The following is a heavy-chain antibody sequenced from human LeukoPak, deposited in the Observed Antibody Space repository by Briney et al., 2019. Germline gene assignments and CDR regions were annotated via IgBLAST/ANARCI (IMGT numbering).Heavy chain of an antibody. J-gene: IGHJ4*02. CDR1: GYTFTSYA. V-gene: IGHV7-4-1*02. CDR3: ATSLGYSYGAAKYYFDY. CDR2: INTNTGNP. D-gene: IGHD5-18*01. Sequence: ASVKISCKASGYTFTSYAMNWVRQAPGQGLEWMGWINTNTGNPTYAQGFTGRFVFSLDTSVSTAYLQISSLKAEDTAVYYCATSLGYSYGAAKYYFDYWGQGTLVTVSS.